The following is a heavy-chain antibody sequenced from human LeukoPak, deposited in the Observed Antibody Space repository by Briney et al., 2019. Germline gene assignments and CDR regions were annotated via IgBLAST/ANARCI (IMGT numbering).Heavy chain of an antibody. V-gene: IGHV3-30-3*01. D-gene: IGHD3-22*01. J-gene: IGHJ6*02. CDR2: ISYDGSNK. CDR3: ARDPPFNPDSSGYYRYYHYGMDV. CDR1: GFTFSSYA. Sequence: PGGSLRLSCAASGFTFSSYAMHWVRQAPGKGLEWVAVISYDGSNKYYADSVKGRFTISRDNSKNTLYLQMNSLRSEDTAVYYCARDPPFNPDSSGYYRYYHYGMDVWGQGTTVTVSS.